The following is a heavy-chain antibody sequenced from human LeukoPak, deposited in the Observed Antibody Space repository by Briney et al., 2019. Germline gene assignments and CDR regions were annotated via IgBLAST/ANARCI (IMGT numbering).Heavy chain of an antibody. D-gene: IGHD6-13*01. Sequence: QAGGSLRLSCAASGFSFSGYSMAWVRQAPGKGLEWVAVIWYDGSNKYYADSVKGRFTISRDNSKNTLYLQMNSLRAEDTAVYYCARDPNRPGYSSSWRTLDYWGQGTLVTVSS. J-gene: IGHJ4*02. V-gene: IGHV3-33*08. CDR3: ARDPNRPGYSSSWRTLDY. CDR2: IWYDGSNK. CDR1: GFSFSGYS.